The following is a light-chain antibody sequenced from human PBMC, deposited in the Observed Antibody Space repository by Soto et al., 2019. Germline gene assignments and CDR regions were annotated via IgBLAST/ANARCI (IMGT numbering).Light chain of an antibody. CDR2: GAS. J-gene: IGKJ5*01. Sequence: VMTQSPATLSVPPGEGATLSCRASQSIFTNLAWYQQKPGQAPRLLIYGASSRATGIPDRFSGSGSGTDFTLTISRLEPEDFAVYYCQQYGSSPLTFGQGTRLEIK. CDR1: QSIFTN. V-gene: IGKV3-20*01. CDR3: QQYGSSPLT.